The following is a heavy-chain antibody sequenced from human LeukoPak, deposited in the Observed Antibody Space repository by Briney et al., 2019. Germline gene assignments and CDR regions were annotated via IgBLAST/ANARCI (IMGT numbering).Heavy chain of an antibody. CDR2: MCYGGTS. CDR3: ASLPKYVSSLKGFDI. D-gene: IGHD2/OR15-2a*01. CDR1: GGSISSGTYY. J-gene: IGHJ3*02. Sequence: SETLSLTCTVSGGSISSGTYYWGWIRQPPGKGLEWIGGMCYGGTSYYDPSLKSRVTTSVDTSKNQFSLRVSSVTAADTAVYYCASLPKYVSSLKGFDIWGQGTMVTVSS. V-gene: IGHV4-39*01.